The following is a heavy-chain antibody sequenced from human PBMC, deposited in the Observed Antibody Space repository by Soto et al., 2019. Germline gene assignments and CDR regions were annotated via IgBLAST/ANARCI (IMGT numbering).Heavy chain of an antibody. Sequence: ASVKVSCKASGYTFTSYGISWVRQAPGQGLEWMGWISAYNGNTNYAQKLQGRVTMTTDTSTSTAYMELRSLRSDDTAVYYCARNTDSGSYYDFWSGYYTGYWFDPWGQGTLVTVS. D-gene: IGHD3-3*01. CDR3: ARNTDSGSYYDFWSGYYTGYWFDP. J-gene: IGHJ5*02. CDR2: ISAYNGNT. CDR1: GYTFTSYG. V-gene: IGHV1-18*01.